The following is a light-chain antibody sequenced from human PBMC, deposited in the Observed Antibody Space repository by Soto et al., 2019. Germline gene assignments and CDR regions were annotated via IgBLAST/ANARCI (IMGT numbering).Light chain of an antibody. CDR2: DAS. J-gene: IGKJ2*01. CDR1: QSISSW. V-gene: IGKV1-5*01. CDR3: QQYNSYSMYN. Sequence: DIQMTQSPSTLSASVGDRVTITCRASQSISSWLAWYQQKPGKAPKLLIYDASSLESGVPSRFSGSGSGTEFTLTISRLQPDDFATYYCQQYNSYSMYNFGQGTKLEIK.